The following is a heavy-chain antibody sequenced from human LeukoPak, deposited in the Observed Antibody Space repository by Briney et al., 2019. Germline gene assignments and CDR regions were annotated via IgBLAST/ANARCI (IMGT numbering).Heavy chain of an antibody. Sequence: GGSLRLSCAGSGFTFSSYAMIWVRQVPGKGLEWVSAVGARGTNTFYADSVRGRFTVSRDNSKNMLYLQMNSLRAEDTAVYYCAKPPGDYAYFDYWGQGTLVTVSS. J-gene: IGHJ4*02. D-gene: IGHD4-17*01. CDR3: AKPPGDYAYFDY. CDR2: VGARGTNT. CDR1: GFTFSSYA. V-gene: IGHV3-23*01.